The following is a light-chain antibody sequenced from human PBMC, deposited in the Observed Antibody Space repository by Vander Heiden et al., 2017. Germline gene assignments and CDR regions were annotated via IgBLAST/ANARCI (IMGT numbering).Light chain of an antibody. CDR3: GKWDSSLSAEV. CDR1: SSNIGNND. CDR2: DNN. V-gene: IGLV1-51*01. J-gene: IGLJ1*01. Sequence: SLLTQPPSLSAAPGQKVTISCSGSSSNIGNNDVSWYQQLPGTAPNLLIYDNNKRPSGIPDRFACSKSGTSATPGITGLQTGDEADYYRGKWDSSLSAEVFGTGTKVT.